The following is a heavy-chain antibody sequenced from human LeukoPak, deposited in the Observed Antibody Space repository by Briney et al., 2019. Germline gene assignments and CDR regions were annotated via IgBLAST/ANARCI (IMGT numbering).Heavy chain of an antibody. V-gene: IGHV1-8*01. CDR3: ARGLSSSWYWWESISSGSGSRFDY. D-gene: IGHD6-13*01. Sequence: ASVKVSCKASGYTFTSYDINWVRQATGQGLEWVGWMNPNSGNTGYAQKFQGRVTMTRNTSIGTAYMELSSLRSEDTAVHYCARGLSSSWYWWESISSGSGSRFDYWGQGTLVTVSS. J-gene: IGHJ4*02. CDR1: GYTFTSYD. CDR2: MNPNSGNT.